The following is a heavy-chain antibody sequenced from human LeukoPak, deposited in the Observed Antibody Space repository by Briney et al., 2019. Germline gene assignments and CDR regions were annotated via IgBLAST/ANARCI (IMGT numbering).Heavy chain of an antibody. CDR1: DYSISSGYY. CDR2: IYHSGNT. CDR3: ARAVGSGSFQTYYYYMDV. D-gene: IGHD3-10*01. J-gene: IGHJ6*03. V-gene: IGHV4-38-2*02. Sequence: PSETLSLTCTVSDYSISSGYYWGWIRQPPGKGLEWIGSIYHSGNTFYNPSLKSRVIMSVDTSKNQFSLKLSSVTAADTAVYYCARAVGSGSFQTYYYYMDVWGKGTTVTISS.